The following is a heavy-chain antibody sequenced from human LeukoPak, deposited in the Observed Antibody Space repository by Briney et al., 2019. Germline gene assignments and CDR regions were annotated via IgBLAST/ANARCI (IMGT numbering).Heavy chain of an antibody. CDR1: GFTFSRSG. CDR2: FDGNADGT. D-gene: IGHD2-15*01. Sequence: GGSLRLSCTTSGFTFSRSGMTWVRQPPGKGLEWVASFDGNADGTHYADSVKGRCTISRDNSKNTVYLQMNSLRAEDTAIYYCVKPRIIGLGWAQFDYWGQGSLVTVSS. J-gene: IGHJ4*02. CDR3: VKPRIIGLGWAQFDY. V-gene: IGHV3-23*01.